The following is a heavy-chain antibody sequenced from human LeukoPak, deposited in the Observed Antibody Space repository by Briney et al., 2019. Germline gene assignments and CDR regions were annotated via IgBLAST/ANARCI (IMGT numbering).Heavy chain of an antibody. CDR1: GFIFTTAW. D-gene: IGHD2-2*02. V-gene: IGHV3-21*01. J-gene: IGHJ5*02. CDR2: IRSSSSYI. Sequence: PGGSLRLSCGASGFIFTTAWMSWVRQAPGKGLEWVSSIRSSSSYIYYADSVKGRFTISRDNAKNSLYLQMNSLRAEDTAVYYCARSLVVPAAIREVNWFDPGGQGTLVTVSS. CDR3: ARSLVVPAAIREVNWFDP.